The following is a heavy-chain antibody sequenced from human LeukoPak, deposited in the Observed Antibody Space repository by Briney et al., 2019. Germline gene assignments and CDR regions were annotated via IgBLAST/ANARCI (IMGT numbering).Heavy chain of an antibody. CDR2: IKQDGSEK. CDR1: GFTFSSYW. Sequence: GGSLRLSCAASGFTFSSYWMSWVRQAPGKGLEWVANIKQDGSEKYYVDSVKGRFTISRDNAKNSLYLQMNSLRAEDTAVYYCAREIGYFDWYTIDYWGQGTLVTVSS. V-gene: IGHV3-7*01. D-gene: IGHD3-9*01. J-gene: IGHJ4*02. CDR3: AREIGYFDWYTIDY.